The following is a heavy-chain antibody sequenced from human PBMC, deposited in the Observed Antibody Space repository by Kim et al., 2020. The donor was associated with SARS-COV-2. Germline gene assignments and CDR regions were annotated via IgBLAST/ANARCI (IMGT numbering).Heavy chain of an antibody. Sequence: GGSLRLSCAASGFTVSSNYMSWVRQAPGKGLEWVSVIYSGGSTYYADSVKGRFTISRDNSKNTLYLQMNSLRAEDTAVYYCASTTGGSSGYSSGWYVGLTPLHNYYYYGMDVWGQGTTVTVSS. CDR1: GFTVSSNY. CDR3: ASTTGGSSGYSSGWYVGLTPLHNYYYYGMDV. CDR2: IYSGGST. D-gene: IGHD6-19*01. V-gene: IGHV3-53*01. J-gene: IGHJ6*02.